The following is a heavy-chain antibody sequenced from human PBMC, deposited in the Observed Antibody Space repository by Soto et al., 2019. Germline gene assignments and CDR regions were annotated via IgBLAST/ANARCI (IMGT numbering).Heavy chain of an antibody. CDR1: GFTFSYYT. CDR2: ISSSSDDI. J-gene: IGHJ6*02. D-gene: IGHD6-13*01. Sequence: VGSLRLSCAASGFTFSYYTMNWVRQAPGKGLEWVTSISSSSDDIYYADSVKGRFTISRDNAKNSLYLQMISLRAEDTAVYYCARRGSSSLREMDVWGQGTAVTVSS. V-gene: IGHV3-21*01. CDR3: ARRGSSSLREMDV.